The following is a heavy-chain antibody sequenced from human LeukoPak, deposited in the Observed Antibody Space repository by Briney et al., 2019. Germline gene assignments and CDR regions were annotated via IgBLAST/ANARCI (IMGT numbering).Heavy chain of an antibody. CDR1: GFTFSSYW. CDR3: ARDRKIGIYDYVWGSYRYLDY. D-gene: IGHD3-16*02. Sequence: GGSLRLSCAASGFTFSSYWMSWVRQAPGKGLGWVANIKQDGSEKYYVDSVKGRFTISRDNAKNSPYLQMNSLRAEDTAVYYCARDRKIGIYDYVWGSYRYLDYWGQGTLVTVSS. CDR2: IKQDGSEK. J-gene: IGHJ4*02. V-gene: IGHV3-7*01.